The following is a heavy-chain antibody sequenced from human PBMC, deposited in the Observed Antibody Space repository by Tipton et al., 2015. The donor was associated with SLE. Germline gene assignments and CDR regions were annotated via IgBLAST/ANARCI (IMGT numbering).Heavy chain of an antibody. J-gene: IGHJ5*02. CDR1: GGSITSGAYY. V-gene: IGHV4-31*03. CDR2: ISDSGTL. Sequence: TLSLTCTVSGGSITSGAYYWGWVRQHPGKGLERIGYISDSGTLYYNPSLKSRVTISVDTSKNQFSLKLSSVTAADTAVYYCAREGVPYNWFDPWGQGTLVTVSS. CDR3: AREGVPYNWFDP.